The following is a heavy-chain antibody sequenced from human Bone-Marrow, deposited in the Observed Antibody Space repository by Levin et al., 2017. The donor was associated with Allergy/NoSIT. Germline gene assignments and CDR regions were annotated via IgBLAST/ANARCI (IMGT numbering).Heavy chain of an antibody. J-gene: IGHJ4*02. CDR1: GYTFTDYY. D-gene: IGHD6-13*01. CDR2: IHPNNGGT. Sequence: ASVKVSCKSSGYTFTDYYLHWVRQAPGQGLEWMGRIHPNNGGTNYARRFQGRVTMTRDTSISTAYMDLNRLGSDDTAVYYCATASFSATGTPWYAHSHFWGPGTLVTVSS. V-gene: IGHV1-2*06. CDR3: ATASFSATGTPWYAHSHF.